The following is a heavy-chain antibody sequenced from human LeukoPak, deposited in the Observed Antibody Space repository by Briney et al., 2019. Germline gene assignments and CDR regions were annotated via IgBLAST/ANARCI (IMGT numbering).Heavy chain of an antibody. J-gene: IGHJ4*02. CDR1: GYSFTTYW. CDR3: ARHAKAYGSSCDY. Sequence: GESLRISCKGSGYSFTTYWISWVRQLPGKGLEWMGRIDPSDSYTNYSPSFQGHVTISADKSFSTAYLQWTSLKASDTAMYYCARHAKAYGSSCDYWGQGALVTVSS. D-gene: IGHD6-13*01. CDR2: IDPSDSYT. V-gene: IGHV5-10-1*01.